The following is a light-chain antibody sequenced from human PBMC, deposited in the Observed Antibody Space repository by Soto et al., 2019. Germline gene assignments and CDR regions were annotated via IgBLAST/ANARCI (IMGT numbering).Light chain of an antibody. Sequence: EIVMTQSPATLSVSPGERATLSCRASQSVSSKSAWFQQKPGQAPSLLIYGVSTRATGVPVRFSGSGSGTEFTLAISSLEPEDFAVYYCQQRSNWPTFGQGTRLEIK. CDR2: GVS. J-gene: IGKJ5*01. V-gene: IGKV3-15*01. CDR3: QQRSNWPT. CDR1: QSVSSK.